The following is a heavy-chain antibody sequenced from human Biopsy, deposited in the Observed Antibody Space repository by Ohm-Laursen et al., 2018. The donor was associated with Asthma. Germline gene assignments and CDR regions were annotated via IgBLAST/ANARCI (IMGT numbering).Heavy chain of an antibody. CDR1: GGSISSFY. D-gene: IGHD6-19*01. CDR3: VRAVRNEQWLAPFDY. J-gene: IGHJ4*02. Sequence: SDTLSLTCSVYGGSISSFYWSWIRQSPEKGLEWMGYVYWTGSTNYNPSLKSRITVSVDTSKNRMFLELTSVTAADTAIYYCVRAVRNEQWLAPFDYWGQGKPVTVSS. CDR2: VYWTGST. V-gene: IGHV4-59*07.